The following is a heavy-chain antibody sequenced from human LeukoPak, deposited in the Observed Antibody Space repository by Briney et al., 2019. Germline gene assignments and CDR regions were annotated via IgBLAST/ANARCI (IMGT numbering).Heavy chain of an antibody. V-gene: IGHV4-34*01. CDR1: GGSFSGYY. CDR3: ARWGMYYDFWSGNDAFDI. CDR2: INHSGST. J-gene: IGHJ3*02. Sequence: SETLSLTCAVYGGSFSGYYWSWIRQPPGKGLEWIGEINHSGSTNYNPSLKSRVTISVDTSKNQFSLKLSSVTAADTAVYYCARWGMYYDFWSGNDAFDIWGQGTMVTVSS. D-gene: IGHD3-3*01.